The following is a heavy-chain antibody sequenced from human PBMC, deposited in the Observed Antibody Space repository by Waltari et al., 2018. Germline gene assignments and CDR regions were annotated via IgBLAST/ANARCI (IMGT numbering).Heavy chain of an antibody. CDR2: VFHSGTT. D-gene: IGHD3-22*01. J-gene: IGHJ1*01. CDR1: GISVSLPLLY. V-gene: IGHV4-39*01. CDR3: ASHERVVPVFIES. Sequence: KESGPRLVKPSETLSLNCTVSGISVSLPLLYWTWIRQSPGKGPEWIPSVFHSGTTYYNPSLRGRVSMSVDSARGQFSLKLYPVTAADTAVYFCASHERVVPVFIESWGQGILVTVSS.